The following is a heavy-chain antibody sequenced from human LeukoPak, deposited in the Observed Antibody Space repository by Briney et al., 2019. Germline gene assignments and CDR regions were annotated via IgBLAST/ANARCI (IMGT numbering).Heavy chain of an antibody. CDR1: GFTFSSYW. V-gene: IGHV3-74*01. CDR3: AKAPVTTCSGAYCYPFDY. Sequence: GGSLRLSCAASGFTFSSYWMHWVRQGPGKGLVWVPRIKSDGSSTSYADSVKGRFTISRDNAKNTLYLQMNSLRDEDTAVYYCAKAPVTTCSGAYCYPFDYWGQGTLVTVSS. CDR2: IKSDGSST. J-gene: IGHJ4*02. D-gene: IGHD2-21*01.